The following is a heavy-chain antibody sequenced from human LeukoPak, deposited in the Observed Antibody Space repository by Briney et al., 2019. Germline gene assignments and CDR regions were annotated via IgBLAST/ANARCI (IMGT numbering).Heavy chain of an antibody. Sequence: GASVKVSCKASGYTFTSYAMNWVRQAPGQGLEWMGWINTNTGNPTYAQGFTGRFVFSLDTSVSTAYLQISSLKAEDTAVYYCARTYYYDSSGYYYVEVFDYWGQGTLVTVSS. CDR1: GYTFTSYA. CDR3: ARTYYYDSSGYYYVEVFDY. J-gene: IGHJ4*02. D-gene: IGHD3-22*01. CDR2: INTNTGNP. V-gene: IGHV7-4-1*02.